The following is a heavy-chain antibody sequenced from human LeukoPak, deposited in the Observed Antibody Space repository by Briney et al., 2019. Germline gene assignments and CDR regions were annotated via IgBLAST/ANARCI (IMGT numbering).Heavy chain of an antibody. Sequence: PGRSLRLSCAASGFTVSSNYMSWVRQAPGKGLEWVSVIYSGGSTYYADSVKGRFTISRDNSKNTLYLQMNSLRAEDTAVYYCARDRGIAAAGPYYYYYYYMDVWGKGTTVTVSS. D-gene: IGHD6-13*01. CDR2: IYSGGST. CDR3: ARDRGIAAAGPYYYYYYYMDV. V-gene: IGHV3-53*01. J-gene: IGHJ6*03. CDR1: GFTVSSNY.